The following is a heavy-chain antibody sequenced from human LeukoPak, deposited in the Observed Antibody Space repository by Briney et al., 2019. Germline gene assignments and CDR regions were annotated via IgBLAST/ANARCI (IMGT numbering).Heavy chain of an antibody. D-gene: IGHD5-12*01. V-gene: IGHV4-30-4*01. J-gene: IGHJ4*02. Sequence: SQTLSLTCTVSGGSISSGDYYWRWIRQPPGKGLEWIGYIYYSGSTYYNPSLKSRVTISVDTSKNQFSLKLSSVTAADTAVYYCARARATMVPYFDYWGQGTLVTVSS. CDR2: IYYSGST. CDR3: ARARATMVPYFDY. CDR1: GGSISSGDYY.